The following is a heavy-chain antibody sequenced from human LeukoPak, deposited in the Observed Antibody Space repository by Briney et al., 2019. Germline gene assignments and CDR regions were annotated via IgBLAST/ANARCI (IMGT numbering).Heavy chain of an antibody. D-gene: IGHD6-13*01. Sequence: GGSLRLSCAASGFTVSSNYMSWVRQAPGKGLEWVSVIYSGGSTYYADSVKGRFTISRDNSKNTLYLQMNSLRAEDTAVYYCARDLPSSWYGVDYGMDVWGQGTTVTVSS. V-gene: IGHV3-66*01. J-gene: IGHJ6*02. CDR2: IYSGGST. CDR1: GFTVSSNY. CDR3: ARDLPSSWYGVDYGMDV.